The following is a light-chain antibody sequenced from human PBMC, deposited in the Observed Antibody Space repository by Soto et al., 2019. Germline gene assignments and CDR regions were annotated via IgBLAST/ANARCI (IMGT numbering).Light chain of an antibody. J-gene: IGKJ2*01. Sequence: EIVLTQSPGTLSLSPGERATLSCRASQSVSSSYLAWYQQKPGQAPRLLIYGASSRANSIPDRFSGSGSGTDFTLTISRLEPEDFAVYYCQQYGSSPLYTFGQGTKLEIK. CDR2: GAS. CDR1: QSVSSSY. CDR3: QQYGSSPLYT. V-gene: IGKV3-20*01.